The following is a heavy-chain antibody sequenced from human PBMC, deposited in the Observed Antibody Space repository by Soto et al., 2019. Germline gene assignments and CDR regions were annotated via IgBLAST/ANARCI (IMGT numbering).Heavy chain of an antibody. CDR1: GYSISSGYF. CDR3: ARSLSDSYDYYFDY. V-gene: IGHV4-38-2*01. CDR2: IHHTGST. D-gene: IGHD3-3*01. J-gene: IGHJ4*02. Sequence: PSETLSLTCVVSGYSISSGYFWGWLRQHLGKGLDWIGNIHHTGSTYYKASLKSRVTISVDTSKNQFSLKLSGVSAADTAVYYCARSLSDSYDYYFDYWGQGTLVTVSS.